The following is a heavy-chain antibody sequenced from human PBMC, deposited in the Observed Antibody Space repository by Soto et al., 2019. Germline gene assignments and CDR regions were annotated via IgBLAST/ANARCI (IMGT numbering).Heavy chain of an antibody. V-gene: IGHV3-74*01. CDR1: GFTLSWNW. Sequence: PGGSLRLSCAASGFTLSWNWMHWVRQTPGTGLAGVSVISGDGSRTNYADSVKGRFTISRDNARDTLYLQMSSLRAEDTAVYYCARESEDLTSNFDYWGQGTLVTVSS. J-gene: IGHJ4*02. CDR2: ISGDGSRT. CDR3: ARESEDLTSNFDY.